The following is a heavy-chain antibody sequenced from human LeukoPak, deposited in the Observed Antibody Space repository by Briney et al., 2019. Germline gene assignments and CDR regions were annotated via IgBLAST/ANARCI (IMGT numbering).Heavy chain of an antibody. CDR1: GFTFSNYW. D-gene: IGHD6-13*01. J-gene: IGHJ4*02. Sequence: GGSLRLSCAASGFTFSNYWMSWVRQAPGEGLEWVANIKNDGGERYYVDSVKGRFTISRDNAKNSLYLQMNSLRAEDTALYYCARDLYHYFGYSSSWPFDYWGQGTLVTVSS. CDR2: IKNDGGER. CDR3: ARDLYHYFGYSSSWPFDY. V-gene: IGHV3-7*03.